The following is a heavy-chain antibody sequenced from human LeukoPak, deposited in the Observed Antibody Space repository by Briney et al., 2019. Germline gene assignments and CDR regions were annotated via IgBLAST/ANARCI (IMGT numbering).Heavy chain of an antibody. CDR1: GGSISSYY. CDR3: ARERGGGYYDSSGPYAFDI. J-gene: IGHJ3*02. V-gene: IGHV4-4*07. D-gene: IGHD3-22*01. Sequence: SETLSLTCTVSGGSISSYYWSWIRQPAGKGLEWIGRIYTSGSTNYNPSPKSRVTMSVDTSKNQFSLKLSSVTAADTAVYYCARERGGGYYDSSGPYAFDIWGQGTMVTVSS. CDR2: IYTSGST.